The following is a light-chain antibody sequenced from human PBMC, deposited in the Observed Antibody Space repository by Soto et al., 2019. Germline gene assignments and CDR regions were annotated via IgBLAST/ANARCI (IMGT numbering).Light chain of an antibody. CDR2: GAS. CDR3: QPYGSSPWT. V-gene: IGKV3-20*01. J-gene: IGKJ1*01. Sequence: EIVLTQSPGTLSLSPGERATLSCRASQSVSSSYLAWYQQKPGQPPRPLIYGASSRAIGIPDRFSGSGSGTDFTLTISRLEPEDFAVYYCQPYGSSPWTFGQGTKVEIK. CDR1: QSVSSSY.